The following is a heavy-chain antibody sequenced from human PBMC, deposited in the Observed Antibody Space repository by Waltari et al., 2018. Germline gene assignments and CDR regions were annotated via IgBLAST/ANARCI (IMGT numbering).Heavy chain of an antibody. D-gene: IGHD3-22*01. CDR3: ARAHLHYYDTSGHFPGDLDL. J-gene: IGHJ4*02. CDR1: GDIFASYG. V-gene: IGHV1-69*01. CDR2: IIPIYATS. Sequence: QEQLVQSGAEVKKPGSSIKVSCKASGDIFASYGISWVRQAPGQRLEWMGGIIPIYATSNHAQKFQGRVTITADESTFTAYLEVTDLRSDDTAIYYCARAHLHYYDTSGHFPGDLDLWGQGTLVTVSS.